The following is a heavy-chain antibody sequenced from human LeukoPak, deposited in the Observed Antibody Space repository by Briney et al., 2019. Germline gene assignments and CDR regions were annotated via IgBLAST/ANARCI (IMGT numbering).Heavy chain of an antibody. CDR2: INHSGST. D-gene: IGHD3-22*01. CDR1: GGSFSGYY. J-gene: IGHJ3*02. V-gene: IGHV4-34*01. Sequence: PSETLSLTCAVYGGSFSGYYWSWIRQPPGKGLEWIGEINHSGSTNYNPSLKSRVTISVDTSKNQFSLKLSSVTAADTAVYYCARDTRAYYDSSGYHAFDIWGQGTMVTVSS. CDR3: ARDTRAYYDSSGYHAFDI.